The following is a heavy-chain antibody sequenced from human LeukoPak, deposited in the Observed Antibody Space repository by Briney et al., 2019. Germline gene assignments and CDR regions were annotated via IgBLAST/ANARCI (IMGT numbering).Heavy chain of an antibody. Sequence: ASVKVSCKASGYTFTSYDISWVRQAPGQGLEWMGWISAYNGNTNYAQKLQGRVSMTTDTSTSTAYMELRSLRSDDTAVYYCARQRGAYYYYYMDVWGKGTTVTVSS. V-gene: IGHV1-18*01. CDR2: ISAYNGNT. D-gene: IGHD6-25*01. J-gene: IGHJ6*03. CDR1: GYTFTSYD. CDR3: ARQRGAYYYYYMDV.